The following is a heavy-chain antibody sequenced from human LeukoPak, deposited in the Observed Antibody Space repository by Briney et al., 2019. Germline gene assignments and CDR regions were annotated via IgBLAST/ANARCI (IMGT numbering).Heavy chain of an antibody. CDR1: GFTFTSDA. CDR2: TVSRGTT. CDR3: ARGLDLGYFQR. V-gene: IGHV3-23*01. D-gene: IGHD4-11*01. J-gene: IGHJ1*01. Sequence: GGSLRLSCVASGFTFTSDAMNWVRQAPGKGLEWVSSTVSRGTTQYADSVKGRFTVSRDNPKNTLYLQMNSLRAEDTAVYHCARGLDLGYFQRWGQGTLVTVSS.